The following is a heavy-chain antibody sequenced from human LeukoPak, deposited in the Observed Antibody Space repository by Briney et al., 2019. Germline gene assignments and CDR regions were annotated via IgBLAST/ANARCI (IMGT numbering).Heavy chain of an antibody. CDR3: ARERYFDWLNYYYYMDV. J-gene: IGHJ6*03. V-gene: IGHV4-61*02. CDR1: GGSISSGNYY. CDR2: IYTSGST. D-gene: IGHD3-9*01. Sequence: SQTLSLTCTVSGGSISSGNYYWSWIRQPAGKGLEWIGRIYTSGSTNYNPSLKSRVTISVDTSKNQFSLKLSSVTAADTAVYFCARERYFDWLNYYYYMDVWGKGATVTVSS.